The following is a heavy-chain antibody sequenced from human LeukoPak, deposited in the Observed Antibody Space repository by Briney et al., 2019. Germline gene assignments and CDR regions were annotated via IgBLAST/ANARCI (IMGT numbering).Heavy chain of an antibody. CDR3: VRGYTYGWERGYYFDY. D-gene: IGHD5-18*01. J-gene: IGHJ4*02. CDR1: GFTFSTYW. CDR2: LDLDGTSA. Sequence: GGSLRLSCAASGFTFSTYWMHWVRQAPGKGLMWVSRLDLDGTSATYAGSVKGRFTISRDNAENTLYLQMDSVRAEDTAVYYCVRGYTYGWERGYYFDYWGQGTLVTVSS. V-gene: IGHV3-74*01.